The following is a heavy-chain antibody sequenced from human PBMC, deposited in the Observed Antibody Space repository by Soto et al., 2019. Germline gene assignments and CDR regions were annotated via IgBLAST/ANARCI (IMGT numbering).Heavy chain of an antibody. Sequence: EVQLLESGGGLEQLGGSLRFSCEAPGSTFSNLPINGFPRPPGKGWEWVSAISGSGGSTYYADSVKGRFTISRDNSKNTLYLQMNSLRAEDTAVYYCAKEERISLKSRFDPWGQGTLVTVSS. J-gene: IGHJ5*02. CDR1: GSTFSNLP. CDR2: ISGSGGST. V-gene: IGHV3-23*01. CDR3: AKEERISLKSRFDP. D-gene: IGHD1-1*01.